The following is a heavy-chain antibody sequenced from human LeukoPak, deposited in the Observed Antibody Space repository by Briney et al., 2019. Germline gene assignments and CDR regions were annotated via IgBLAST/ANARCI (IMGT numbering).Heavy chain of an antibody. J-gene: IGHJ4*02. CDR1: GGSISSYY. D-gene: IGHD2-2*01. V-gene: IGHV4-59*05. Sequence: SETLSLTCTVSGGSISSYYWSWIRQPPGKGLEWIGSIYYSGSTYYNPSLKSRVTISVDTSKNQFSLKLSSVTAADTAVYYCAGWGIVVVPAAPRYYFDYWGQGTLVTVSS. CDR3: AGWGIVVVPAAPRYYFDY. CDR2: IYYSGST.